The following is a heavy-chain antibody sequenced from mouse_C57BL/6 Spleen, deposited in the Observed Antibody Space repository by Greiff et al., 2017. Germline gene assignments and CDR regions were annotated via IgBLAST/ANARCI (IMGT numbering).Heavy chain of an antibody. V-gene: IGHV1-69*01. CDR1: GYTFTSYW. D-gene: IGHD2-4*01. Sequence: VQLQQSGAELVMPGASVKLSCKASGYTFTSYWMHWVKQRPGQGLEWIGEIDPSDSYTNYNQKFKGKSTLTVDKSSSTAYMQLSSLTSEDSAVYYCARRDDSLFAYWGQGTLVTVSA. J-gene: IGHJ3*01. CDR2: IDPSDSYT. CDR3: ARRDDSLFAY.